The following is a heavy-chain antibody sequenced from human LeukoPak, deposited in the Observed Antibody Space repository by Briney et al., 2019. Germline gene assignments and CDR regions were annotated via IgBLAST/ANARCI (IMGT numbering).Heavy chain of an antibody. CDR2: IYYSGST. CDR3: ARDHPYGDYGFDY. J-gene: IGHJ4*02. CDR1: GGSISSGGYY. V-gene: IGHV4-31*03. Sequence: PSETLSLTCTVSGGSISSGGYYWSWIRQHPGKGLEWIGYIYYSGSTYYNPSLKSRVTISVDTSKNQFSLKLSSVTAADTAVYYCARDHPYGDYGFDYWGQGTLVTVSS. D-gene: IGHD4-17*01.